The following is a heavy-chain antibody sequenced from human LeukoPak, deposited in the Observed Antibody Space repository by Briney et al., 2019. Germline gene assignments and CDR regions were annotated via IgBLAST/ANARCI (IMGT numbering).Heavy chain of an antibody. Sequence: GGSLRLSCAASGFTFSSYAMHWVRQAPGKGLEYVSAISSNGGSTYYANSVKGRFTISRDNSKNTLYLQMGSLRAEDMAVYCCARARPIAYYYYYMDVWGKGTTVTVSS. J-gene: IGHJ6*03. CDR1: GFTFSSYA. CDR3: ARARPIAYYYYYMDV. CDR2: ISSNGGST. D-gene: IGHD3-16*02. V-gene: IGHV3-64*01.